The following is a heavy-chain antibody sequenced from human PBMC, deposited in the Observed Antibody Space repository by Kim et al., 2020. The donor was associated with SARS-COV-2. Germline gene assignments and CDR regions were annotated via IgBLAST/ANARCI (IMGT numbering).Heavy chain of an antibody. CDR3: ASPGYSSGWYFDY. V-gene: IGHV3-7*03. D-gene: IGHD6-19*01. J-gene: IGHJ4*02. Sequence: YVDYVKGRFTISRDNAKNSLYLQMNSLRAEDTAVYYCASPGYSSGWYFDYWGQGTLVTVSS.